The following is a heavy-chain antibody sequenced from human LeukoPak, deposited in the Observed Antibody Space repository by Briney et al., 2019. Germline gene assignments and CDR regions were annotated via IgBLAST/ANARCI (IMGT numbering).Heavy chain of an antibody. CDR1: GGSISSGDYY. J-gene: IGHJ5*02. V-gene: IGHV4-30-4*01. CDR2: IYYSGST. D-gene: IGHD5-18*01. CDR3: ARVPEGDTAMVNSWFDP. Sequence: SETLSLTCTVSGGSISSGDYYWSWIRQPPGKGLEWIGYIYYSGSTYYNPSLKSRVTLSVDTSKNQFSLKLSSVTAADTAVYYCARVPEGDTAMVNSWFDPWGQGTLVTVSS.